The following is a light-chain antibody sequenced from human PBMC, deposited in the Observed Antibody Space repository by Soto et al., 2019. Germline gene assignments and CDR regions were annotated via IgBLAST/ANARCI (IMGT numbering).Light chain of an antibody. CDR2: KTS. CDR3: QLGADYYLA. J-gene: IGKJ1*01. V-gene: IGKV1-5*03. CDR1: QSLTMW. Sequence: DIHMTQSPSTLSASVGDRVTITCRASQSLTMWLAWYQQKPGKAPNLLIYKTSRLESGVPSRFSGSGSGTDFSLMLSSVHTGEFPTYYSQLGADYYLAFCHGTKLEVE.